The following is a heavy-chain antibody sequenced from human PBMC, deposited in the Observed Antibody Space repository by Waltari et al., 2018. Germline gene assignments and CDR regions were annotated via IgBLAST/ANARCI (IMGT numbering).Heavy chain of an antibody. CDR1: GDFMTSNSW. J-gene: IGHJ4*02. V-gene: IGHV4-4*02. CDR2: IHRSGRP. CDR3: AHDRGKGLYLDS. D-gene: IGHD2-15*01. Sequence: QVQLQESGPGLVKPSGTLSLTCAVSGDFMTSNSWWSWVRQSPGKGLEWIGQIHRSGRPHYYPSLESRVTISIDTSNKQFSLKVTSAAAADTAVYYCAHDRGKGLYLDSWGQGTLVTVSP.